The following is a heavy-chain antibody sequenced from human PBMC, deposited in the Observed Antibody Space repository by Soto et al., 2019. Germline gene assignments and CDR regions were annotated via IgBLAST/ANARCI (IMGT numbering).Heavy chain of an antibody. D-gene: IGHD2-15*01. CDR1: GGSISSSSYY. CDR2: ISYSGST. CDR3: ASRTLYCSGGNCPLDY. V-gene: IGHV4-39*01. J-gene: IGHJ4*02. Sequence: SETLSLTCTVSGGSISSSSYYWGWIRQPPGKGLEWIGSISYSGSTYYNPSLKSRVTISVDMSKNQFSLKLSSVTAADTAVYYCASRTLYCSGGNCPLDYWGQGTLVTVSS.